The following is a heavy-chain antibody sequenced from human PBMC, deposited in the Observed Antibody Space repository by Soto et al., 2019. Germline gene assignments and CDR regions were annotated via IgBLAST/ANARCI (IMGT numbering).Heavy chain of an antibody. V-gene: IGHV1-69*12. CDR3: VRVVAIPSYPDY. CDR2: IVPIVDTA. J-gene: IGHJ4*02. Sequence: QVQLVQSGAEVRQPASSVKVSCKTSGGTFSSYAISWVRQAPGQGLEWMGGIVPIVDTATYAQKFQGRVTITADDSTSTAYMELSRLRSDDTAVYYCVRVVAIPSYPDYWGQGTLVTVSS. CDR1: GGTFSSYA. D-gene: IGHD1-26*01.